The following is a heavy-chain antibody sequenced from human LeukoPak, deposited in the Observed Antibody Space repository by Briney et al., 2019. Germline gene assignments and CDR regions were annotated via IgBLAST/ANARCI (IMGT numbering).Heavy chain of an antibody. V-gene: IGHV4-61*02. CDR1: GGSISSGSYY. Sequence: SQTLSLTCTVSGGSISSGSYYWSWIRQPAGKRLEWIVRIYTSGSTHDNPSLKSRATISVDTSKNQFSLRLSSVTAADTAVYYCARDTVVISHDAFDIWGLGTMVTVSS. CDR3: ARDTVVISHDAFDI. CDR2: IYTSGST. D-gene: IGHD3-22*01. J-gene: IGHJ3*02.